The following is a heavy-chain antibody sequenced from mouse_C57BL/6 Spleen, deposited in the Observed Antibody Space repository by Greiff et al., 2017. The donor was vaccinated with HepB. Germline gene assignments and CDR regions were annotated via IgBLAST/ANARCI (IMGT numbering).Heavy chain of an antibody. Sequence: QVQLQQPGAELVKPGASVKMSCKASGYTFTSYWITWVKQRPGQGLEWIGDIYPGSGSTNYNEKFKSKATLTVDTSSSTAYMQLSSLTSEESAVYYCASGITTVVGEGYWGQGTTLTVSS. D-gene: IGHD1-1*01. V-gene: IGHV1-55*01. CDR1: GYTFTSYW. J-gene: IGHJ2*01. CDR3: ASGITTVVGEGY. CDR2: IYPGSGST.